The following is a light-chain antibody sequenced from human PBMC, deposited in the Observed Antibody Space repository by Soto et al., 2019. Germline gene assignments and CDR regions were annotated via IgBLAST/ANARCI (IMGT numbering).Light chain of an antibody. CDR2: GAS. CDR1: QSVSSNY. CDR3: QQRSNWPPLYS. J-gene: IGKJ2*01. V-gene: IGKV3D-20*02. Sequence: EIMFNLSPGALSLSQGERATLSCRASQSVSSNYLGWYQQKPGQAPRLLIYGASSRATGIPDRFSGSGSGTDFTLTISRLEPEDFAVYYCQQRSNWPPLYSFGQGTKVDIK.